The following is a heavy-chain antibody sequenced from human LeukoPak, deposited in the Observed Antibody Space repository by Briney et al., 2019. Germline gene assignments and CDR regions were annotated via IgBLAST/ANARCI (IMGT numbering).Heavy chain of an antibody. Sequence: SVKVSCKASGFTFTSSAVQWVRQARGQRLEWIGWIVVGSGNTNYAQKFQERVTITRDMSTSTAYMELSSLGSEDTAVYYCAAAPSYSQGFQHWGQGTLVTVSS. J-gene: IGHJ1*01. D-gene: IGHD3-10*01. CDR3: AAAPSYSQGFQH. CDR2: IVVGSGNT. V-gene: IGHV1-58*01. CDR1: GFTFTSSA.